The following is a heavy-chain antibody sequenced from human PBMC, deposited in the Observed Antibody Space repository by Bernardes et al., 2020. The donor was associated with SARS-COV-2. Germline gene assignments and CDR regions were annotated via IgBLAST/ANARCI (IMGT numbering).Heavy chain of an antibody. D-gene: IGHD2-8*01. V-gene: IGHV3-30*03. Sequence: GGSLRLSCVASGFTFSSRGLHWVRQAPGKGPEWVAFISYNGNNEGYTESVKGRFTISRDNSKNTLYLQMSSLRAEDTAVYYCVRDPYCTPTNCYPEVPFDYWGHGTLVTVSS. J-gene: IGHJ4*01. CDR2: ISYNGNNE. CDR3: VRDPYCTPTNCYPEVPFDY. CDR1: GFTFSSRG.